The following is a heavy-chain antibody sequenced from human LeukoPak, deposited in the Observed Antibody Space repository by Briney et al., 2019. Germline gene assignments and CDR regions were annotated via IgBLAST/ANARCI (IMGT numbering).Heavy chain of an antibody. D-gene: IGHD3-10*01. Sequence: GASVKVSCKASGFTFTGYYMHWVRQAPGKGLEWMGRFDPEDGETIYAQKFQGRVTMTADTSADTAYTELSSLRSEDTAVYYCATEGKMVRGLYTDYWGQGTLVTVSS. CDR3: ATEGKMVRGLYTDY. CDR1: GFTFTGYY. CDR2: FDPEDGET. J-gene: IGHJ4*02. V-gene: IGHV1-24*01.